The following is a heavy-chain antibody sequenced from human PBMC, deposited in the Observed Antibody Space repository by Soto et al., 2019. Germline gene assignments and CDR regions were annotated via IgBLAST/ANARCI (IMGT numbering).Heavy chain of an antibody. J-gene: IGHJ4*02. CDR3: ARGYCSGGSCYLAADY. CDR2: IYYSGST. Sequence: QLQLQESGPGLVKPSETLSLTCTVSGGSISSSSYYWGWIRQPPGKGLEWIGSIYYSGSTYYNPSLKSRVTISVDTSKNQFSLKLSSVTAADTAVYYCARGYCSGGSCYLAADYWGQGTLVTVSS. D-gene: IGHD2-15*01. V-gene: IGHV4-39*01. CDR1: GGSISSSSYY.